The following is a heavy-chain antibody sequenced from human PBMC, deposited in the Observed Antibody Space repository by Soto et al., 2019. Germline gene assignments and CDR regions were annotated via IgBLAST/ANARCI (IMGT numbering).Heavy chain of an antibody. CDR3: AKDRVGDLKAFDF. Sequence: EAQLVESGGGLVKPGGSLRLSCAASGFTFSSYSMNWVRQAPGKGLEWVSSISSSSSYIYYADSVKGRFTISRDNAKNLLYLQMNIRRFGGRALYFCAKDRVGDLKAFDFCGQGTLVTVSS. J-gene: IGHJ3*01. V-gene: IGHV3-21*04. D-gene: IGHD3-16*01. CDR2: ISSSSSYI. CDR1: GFTFSSYS.